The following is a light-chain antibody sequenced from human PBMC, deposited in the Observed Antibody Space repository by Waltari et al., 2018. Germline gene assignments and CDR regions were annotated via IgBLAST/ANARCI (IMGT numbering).Light chain of an antibody. J-gene: IGKJ2*01. V-gene: IGKV3-20*01. Sequence: IVLTQSPGTLSLYPGEGSTLTCSASQSVRSSYLAWYQQKPGQAPRLLIYGASSRATGIPDRFSGSGSGTDFTLTISRLEPEDFAVYYCQQYGSSPYTFGQGTKLEIK. CDR3: QQYGSSPYT. CDR2: GAS. CDR1: QSVRSSY.